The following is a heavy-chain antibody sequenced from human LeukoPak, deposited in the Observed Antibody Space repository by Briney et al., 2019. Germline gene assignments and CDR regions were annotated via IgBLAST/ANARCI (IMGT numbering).Heavy chain of an antibody. Sequence: GGSLRLSCAASGFTFSSYAMSWVRQAPGKGLEWVSGISGSGSNTNYADSVKGRFTISRDNSKNTLYLQMSSLRAEDTAVYYCAKDSRYSGNYKAFDIWGQGTMVTVSS. CDR2: ISGSGSNT. CDR1: GFTFSSYA. V-gene: IGHV3-23*01. D-gene: IGHD1-26*01. J-gene: IGHJ3*02. CDR3: AKDSRYSGNYKAFDI.